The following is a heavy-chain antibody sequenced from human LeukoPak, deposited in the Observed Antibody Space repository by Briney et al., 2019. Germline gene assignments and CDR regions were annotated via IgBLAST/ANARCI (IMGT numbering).Heavy chain of an antibody. CDR2: IIPIFGTA. Sequence: GASVKVSCKASGGTFSSYAISWVRQAPGQGLEWMGRIIPIFGTANYAQKFQGRVTITTDESTSTAYMELSSLRSEDTAVYYCARDGNSDYVWVSYRYTSVNDAFDIWGQGTMVTVSS. J-gene: IGHJ3*02. CDR1: GGTFSSYA. V-gene: IGHV1-69*05. CDR3: ARDGNSDYVWVSYRYTSVNDAFDI. D-gene: IGHD3-16*02.